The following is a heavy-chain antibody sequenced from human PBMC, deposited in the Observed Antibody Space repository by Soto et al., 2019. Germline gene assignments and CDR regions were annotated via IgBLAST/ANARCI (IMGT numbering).Heavy chain of an antibody. CDR3: ADIPNYYQYDCFDP. CDR2: IYWDDDK. J-gene: IGHJ5*02. Sequence: QITLKESGPTLVKPTQTLTLTCTFSGFSLTTRGVGVGWIRQPPGKALECLALIYWDDDKRYSPSLQSRLSINQDTSKSQVVLTMTNVNPAYTATYGCADIPNYYQYDCFDPWGQGPLVAVSS. D-gene: IGHD3-16*01. V-gene: IGHV2-5*02. CDR1: GFSLTTRGVG.